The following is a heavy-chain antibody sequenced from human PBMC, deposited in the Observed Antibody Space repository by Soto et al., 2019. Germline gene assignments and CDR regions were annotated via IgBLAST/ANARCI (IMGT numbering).Heavy chain of an antibody. CDR3: ARRLLWFGEFTYYYYYGMDV. Sequence: GGSLRLSCAASGFTFSSYAMHWVRQAPGKGLGWVAVISYDGSNKYYADSVKGRFTISRDNSKNTLYLQMNSLRAEDTAVYYCARRLLWFGEFTYYYYYGMDVWGQGTTVTVSS. V-gene: IGHV3-30-3*01. CDR1: GFTFSSYA. J-gene: IGHJ6*02. D-gene: IGHD3-10*01. CDR2: ISYDGSNK.